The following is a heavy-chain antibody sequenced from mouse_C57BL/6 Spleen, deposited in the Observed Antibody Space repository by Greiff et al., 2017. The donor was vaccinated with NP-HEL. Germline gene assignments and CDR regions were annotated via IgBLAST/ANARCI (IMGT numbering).Heavy chain of an antibody. CDR2: ISGGGGNT. D-gene: IGHD2-3*01. Sequence: DVKLQESGGGLVKPGGSLKLSCAASGFTFSSYTMSWVRQTPEKRLEWVATISGGGGNTYYPDSVKGRFTISRDNAKNTLYLQMSSLRSEDTALYYCARQGDGYYGFAYWGQGTLVTVSA. J-gene: IGHJ3*01. CDR1: GFTFSSYT. V-gene: IGHV5-9*01. CDR3: ARQGDGYYGFAY.